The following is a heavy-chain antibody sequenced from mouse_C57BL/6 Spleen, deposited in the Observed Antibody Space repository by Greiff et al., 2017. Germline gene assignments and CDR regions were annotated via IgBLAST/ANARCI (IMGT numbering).Heavy chain of an antibody. Sequence: QVQLQQPGAELVKPGASVKLSCKASGYTFTSYWMQWVKQRPGPGLEWIGEIDPSDSYTNYNQKFKGKATLTVDTSSSTAYMQLSSLTSEDSAVYYCARDSKKYFDVWGTGTTVTVSS. J-gene: IGHJ1*03. CDR3: ARDSKKYFDV. CDR1: GYTFTSYW. D-gene: IGHD2-5*01. V-gene: IGHV1-50*01. CDR2: IDPSDSYT.